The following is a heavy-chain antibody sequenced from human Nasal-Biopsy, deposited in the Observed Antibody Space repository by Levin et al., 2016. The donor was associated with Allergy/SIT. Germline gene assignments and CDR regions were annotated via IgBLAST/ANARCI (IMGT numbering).Heavy chain of an antibody. CDR2: IYYRGRT. D-gene: IGHD6-13*01. CDR3: ARGDVTAAGSYFFDY. CDR1: GGAITSGDYF. Sequence: LRLSCSVSGGAITSGDYFWSWIRQPPGKGLEWIGHIYYRGRTYYNPSLTSPVTVNMFLDTSKNQFSLQLTSVSAADTAVYYCARGDVTAAGSYFFDYWGQGTLLTVSS. J-gene: IGHJ4*02. V-gene: IGHV4-31*01.